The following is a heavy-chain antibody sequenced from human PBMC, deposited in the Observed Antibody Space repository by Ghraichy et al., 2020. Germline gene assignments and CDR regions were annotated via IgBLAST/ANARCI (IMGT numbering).Heavy chain of an antibody. J-gene: IGHJ4*02. CDR1: GGSFSGYY. V-gene: IGHV4-34*01. Sequence: SQTLSLTCAVYGGSFSGYYWSWIRQPPGKGLEWIGEINHSGSTNYNPSLKSRVTISVDTSKNQFSLKLSSVTAADTAVYYCASSTAHIAARRDFDYWGQGTLVTVSS. D-gene: IGHD6-6*01. CDR2: INHSGST. CDR3: ASSTAHIAARRDFDY.